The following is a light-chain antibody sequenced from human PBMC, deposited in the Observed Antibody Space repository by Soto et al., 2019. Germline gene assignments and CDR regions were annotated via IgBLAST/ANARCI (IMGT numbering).Light chain of an antibody. CDR3: LIYYGGAQV. CDR1: TGAGTSGYY. J-gene: IGLJ2*01. CDR2: STS. V-gene: IGLV7-43*01. Sequence: QAVVTQEPSLTGSPGGTVTLTCASSTGAGTSGYYPNWFQQKPGQAPRALIYSTSNQHSWTPARFSGSLLGGKAALTLSGVQPEDEAEYYCLIYYGGAQVFGGGTKLTVL.